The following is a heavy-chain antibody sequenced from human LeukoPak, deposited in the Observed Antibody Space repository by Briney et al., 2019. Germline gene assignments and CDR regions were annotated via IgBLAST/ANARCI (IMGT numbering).Heavy chain of an antibody. J-gene: IGHJ3*02. CDR3: ATTIGGYSYGWSAFDI. CDR2: FDPEDGET. D-gene: IGHD5-18*01. CDR1: GYTLTELS. Sequence: ASVKVSCKVSGYTLTELSMHWVRQAPGKGLEWMGGFDPEDGETIYAQKFQGRVTMTEDTSTDTAYMELSSLRSEDTAVYYCATTIGGYSYGWSAFDIWGQGTMVTVSS. V-gene: IGHV1-24*01.